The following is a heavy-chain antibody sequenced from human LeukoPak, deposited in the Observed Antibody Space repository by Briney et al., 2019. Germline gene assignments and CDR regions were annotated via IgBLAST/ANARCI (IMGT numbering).Heavy chain of an antibody. D-gene: IGHD2-15*01. CDR3: SRDLSVGYCSGENCYGFNYFDY. V-gene: IGHV1-46*01. CDR1: GYTFTNYY. J-gene: IGHJ4*02. Sequence: ASVKVSCKASGYTFTNYYMHWVRQAPGQGLEWMGIINPSGGSTIYAQKFQGRVTMIRDMSTSTVYMELSSLRSEDTAVYYCSRDLSVGYCSGENCYGFNYFDYWGQGTLVTVSS. CDR2: INPSGGST.